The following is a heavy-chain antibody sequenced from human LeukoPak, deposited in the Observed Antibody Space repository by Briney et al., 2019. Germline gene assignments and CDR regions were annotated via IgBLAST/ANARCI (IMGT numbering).Heavy chain of an antibody. J-gene: IGHJ5*02. V-gene: IGHV4-30-2*01. CDR3: ARDRAGYRAAGKGWFDP. D-gene: IGHD6-13*01. CDR1: GGSISSGGYY. CDR2: IYHSGST. Sequence: PSQTLSLTCIVSGGSISSGGYYWSWIRQPPGKGLEWIGYIYHSGSTYYNPSLKSRVTISVDRSKNQFSLKLSSVTAADTAVYYCARDRAGYRAAGKGWFDPWGQGTLVTVSS.